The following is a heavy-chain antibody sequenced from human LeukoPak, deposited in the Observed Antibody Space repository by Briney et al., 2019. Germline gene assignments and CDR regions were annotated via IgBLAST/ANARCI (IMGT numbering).Heavy chain of an antibody. D-gene: IGHD6-19*01. V-gene: IGHV3-21*01. CDR2: ISSSIYI. CDR3: ARDYGRIGYSSGCNGF. CDR1: GFTFSSYN. J-gene: IGHJ3*01. Sequence: PGGSLRLSCAASGFTFSSYNMNWVRQAPGRGLEWVSYISSSIYIYYADSVKGRFTISRDNAKNSLYLQRISQRAEDTADYYCARDYGRIGYSSGCNGFWGQGTMVTVSS.